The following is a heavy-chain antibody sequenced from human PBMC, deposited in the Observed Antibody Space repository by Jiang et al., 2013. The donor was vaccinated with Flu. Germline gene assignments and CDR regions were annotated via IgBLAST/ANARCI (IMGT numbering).Heavy chain of an antibody. D-gene: IGHD4-17*01. J-gene: IGHJ6*02. CDR3: ARENYGDYVDYYYYYGMDV. CDR1: GYTFTSYA. V-gene: IGHV7-4-1*02. Sequence: GYTFTSYAMNWVRQAPGQGLEWMGWINTNTGNPTYAQGFTGRFVFSLDTSVSTAYLQISSLKAEDTAVYYCARENYGDYVDYYYYYGMDVWGQGTTVTVSS. CDR2: INTNTGNP.